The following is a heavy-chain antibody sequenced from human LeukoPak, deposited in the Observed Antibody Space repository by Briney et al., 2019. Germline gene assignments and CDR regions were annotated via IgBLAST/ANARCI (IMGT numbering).Heavy chain of an antibody. CDR3: ARDQNDDSSGYPFDY. J-gene: IGHJ4*02. V-gene: IGHV1-46*01. D-gene: IGHD3-22*01. Sequence: WASVKVSCKASGYTFTSYYMHWVRQAPGQGLEWMGIINPSGGSTSYAQKFQGRVTITADKSTSTAYMELSSLRSEDTAVYYCARDQNDDSSGYPFDYWGQGTLVTVSS. CDR2: INPSGGST. CDR1: GYTFTSYY.